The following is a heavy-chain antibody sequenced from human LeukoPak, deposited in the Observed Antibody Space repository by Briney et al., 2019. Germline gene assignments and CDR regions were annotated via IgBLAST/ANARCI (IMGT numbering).Heavy chain of an antibody. Sequence: PPASVKVSCKASGGTFSDYAISWVRQAPGQGLEWMGAIIIFFGTANYAQKFQGRVTITTDESTSTAYMDLSSLRSEDTAVYYCARGDTNNWYSFDYWGQGTLVTVSS. J-gene: IGHJ4*02. D-gene: IGHD2-21*01. CDR3: ARGDTNNWYSFDY. CDR2: IIIFFGTA. CDR1: GGTFSDYA. V-gene: IGHV1-69*05.